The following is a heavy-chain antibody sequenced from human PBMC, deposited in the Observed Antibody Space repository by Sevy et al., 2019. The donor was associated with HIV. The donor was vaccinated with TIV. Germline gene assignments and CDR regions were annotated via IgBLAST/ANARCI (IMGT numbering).Heavy chain of an antibody. CDR1: GGSISSGGYY. J-gene: IGHJ4*02. Sequence: SETLSLTCTVSGGSISSGGYYWSWIRQHPGKGLEWIGYIYYSGSTYYNPSLKSRVTISVDTSKNQFSLKLSSVTAADTAVYYCARCVDTAMVYYFDYWVQGTLVTVSS. D-gene: IGHD5-18*01. V-gene: IGHV4-31*03. CDR2: IYYSGST. CDR3: ARCVDTAMVYYFDY.